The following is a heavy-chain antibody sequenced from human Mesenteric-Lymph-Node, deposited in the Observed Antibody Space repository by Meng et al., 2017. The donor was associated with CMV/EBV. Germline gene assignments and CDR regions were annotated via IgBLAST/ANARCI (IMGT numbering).Heavy chain of an antibody. Sequence: ASVKVSCKASGYTFTNYYIHWVRQAPGQGLEWMGWINPNSGGTNFAQKFQGRVTMTRDTSISTAYMELSRLTSDDTAVYYCARMGIMFGAPDNEINDYWGQGTLVTVSS. J-gene: IGHJ4*02. V-gene: IGHV1-2*02. CDR1: GYTFTNYY. CDR3: ARMGIMFGAPDNEINDY. CDR2: INPNSGGT. D-gene: IGHD3-3*02.